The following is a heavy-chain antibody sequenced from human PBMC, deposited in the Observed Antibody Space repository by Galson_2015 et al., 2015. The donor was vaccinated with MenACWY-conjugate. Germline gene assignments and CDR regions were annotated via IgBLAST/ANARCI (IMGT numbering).Heavy chain of an antibody. D-gene: IGHD6-19*01. CDR2: IRSKAYGGTT. CDR3: TRDPGIAVAGTYYYYGMDV. V-gene: IGHV3-49*03. CDR1: GFTFGDYA. J-gene: IGHJ6*02. Sequence: SLRLSCAASGFTFGDYAMSWFRQAPGKGLEWVGFIRSKAYGGTTEYAASVKGRFTISRDDSKSIAYLQMNSLKTEDTAVYYCTRDPGIAVAGTYYYYGMDVWGQGTTVTVSS.